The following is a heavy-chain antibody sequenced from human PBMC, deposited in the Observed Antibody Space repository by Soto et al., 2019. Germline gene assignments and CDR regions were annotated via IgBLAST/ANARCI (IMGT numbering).Heavy chain of an antibody. V-gene: IGHV1-18*01. J-gene: IGHJ6*02. Sequence: QVQLVQSGGEVKKPGASVKVSCKASGYTFTIYGINWVRQAAGQGLEWMGWISPDNGNTNYAQKLQGRVTMTTDTSTSTAYMELRSLRSDDTAVYYYARALGYSGYAGMDVWGQGTTVTVSS. D-gene: IGHD5-12*01. CDR2: ISPDNGNT. CDR1: GYTFTIYG. CDR3: ARALGYSGYAGMDV.